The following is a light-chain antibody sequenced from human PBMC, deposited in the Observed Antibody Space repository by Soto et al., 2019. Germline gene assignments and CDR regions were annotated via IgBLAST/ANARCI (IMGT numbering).Light chain of an antibody. CDR1: SNDIGAYKY. CDR2: EVN. J-gene: IGLJ1*01. CDR3: SSYTTGSTIYV. V-gene: IGLV2-14*01. Sequence: QSALTQPASVSGSPGQSITISCTGSSNDIGAYKYVSWYLQHPGKAPKLIIFEVNNRPSGVSNRFSGSKSGNTASLTISGLQAEDEADYYCSSYTTGSTIYVFGTGTKLTVL.